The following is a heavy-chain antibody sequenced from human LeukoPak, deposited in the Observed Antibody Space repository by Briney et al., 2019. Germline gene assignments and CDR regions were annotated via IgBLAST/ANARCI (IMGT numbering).Heavy chain of an antibody. CDR2: IDPGDSYT. Sequence: GESLKISCKGSGYSFTNYWISWVRQMPGKGLEWMGRIDPGDSYTNYSPSFQGHVTISVDKSVTTAYLQWSSLKASDTAVYYCTRRGDYYGMDVWAQGTTVTVSS. CDR1: GYSFTNYW. V-gene: IGHV5-10-1*01. D-gene: IGHD3-10*01. CDR3: TRRGDYYGMDV. J-gene: IGHJ6*02.